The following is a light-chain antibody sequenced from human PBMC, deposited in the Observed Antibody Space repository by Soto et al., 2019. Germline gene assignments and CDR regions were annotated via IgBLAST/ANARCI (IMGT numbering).Light chain of an antibody. J-gene: IGLJ2*01. Sequence: QSVLTQPPSASGTPGQRVTISCSGSSSNIESNTVNWYQQLPGTAPKLLIYSQNQRPSGVPDRFSGSKSGTSASLAISGLQSEDEADYYCGTWDASLHAVVFGGGTKLTV. CDR2: SQN. CDR1: SSNIESNT. V-gene: IGLV1-44*01. CDR3: GTWDASLHAVV.